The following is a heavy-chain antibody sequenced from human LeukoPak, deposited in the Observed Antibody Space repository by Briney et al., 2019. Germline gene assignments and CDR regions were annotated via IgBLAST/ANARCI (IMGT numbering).Heavy chain of an antibody. D-gene: IGHD3-9*01. CDR2: IHPGDSDT. CDR1: GYIFSNYW. V-gene: IGHV5-51*01. Sequence: GESLKISCKGSGYIFSNYWIGWVRQMPGKGLEWMGIIHPGDSDTIYSPSFEGQIRISVDKSINTAYLQWGTLEASDTAIYYCARQERYFDWLDFDYWGQGTLVTVSS. J-gene: IGHJ4*02. CDR3: ARQERYFDWLDFDY.